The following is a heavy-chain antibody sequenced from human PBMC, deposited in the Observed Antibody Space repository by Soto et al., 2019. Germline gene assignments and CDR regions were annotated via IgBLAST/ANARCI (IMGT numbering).Heavy chain of an antibody. CDR1: GFTFSYYA. Sequence: EVQLLESGGGLVQPGGSLRLSCAASGFTFSYYAMSWVRQAPGKGLEWVSAISGGGSSTYYADSVKGRFTISRDNSKNTLYLQMNSLRAEDTAVYYCAKVLWFGDTYYSAMDVWGQGTTVTVSS. V-gene: IGHV3-23*01. J-gene: IGHJ6*02. CDR3: AKVLWFGDTYYSAMDV. D-gene: IGHD3-10*01. CDR2: ISGGGSST.